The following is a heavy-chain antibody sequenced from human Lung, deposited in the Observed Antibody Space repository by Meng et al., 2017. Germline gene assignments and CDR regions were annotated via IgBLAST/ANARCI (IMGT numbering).Heavy chain of an antibody. D-gene: IGHD4-11*01. V-gene: IGHV4-34*01. Sequence: EQLRHGASGLLKLSDTLPLTCFVSGGSFSNYYWSWIRQPPGKGLEWIGEINHSGSTNYNPSLESRATISVDTSQNNLSLKLSSVTAADSAVYYCARGPTTMAHDFDYWGQGTLVTVSS. CDR2: INHSGST. J-gene: IGHJ4*02. CDR1: GGSFSNYY. CDR3: ARGPTTMAHDFDY.